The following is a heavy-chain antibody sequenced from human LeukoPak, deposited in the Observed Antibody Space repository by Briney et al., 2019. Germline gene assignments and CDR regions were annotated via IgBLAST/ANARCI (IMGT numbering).Heavy chain of an antibody. V-gene: IGHV4-59*12. CDR3: ARDPGTIPPYYFDY. CDR2: IYYSGTT. CDR1: GGSITNYY. Sequence: SETLSLTCTVSGGSITNYYWSWIRQPPGKGLEWIGYIYYSGTTNYNPSLNSRLTISLDKSKNQFSLNVSSVTAADTAVYYCARDPGTIPPYYFDYWGQGILVTVSS. J-gene: IGHJ4*02. D-gene: IGHD3-10*01.